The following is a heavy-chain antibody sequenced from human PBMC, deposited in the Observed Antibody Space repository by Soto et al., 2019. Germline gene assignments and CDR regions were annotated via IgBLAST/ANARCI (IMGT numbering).Heavy chain of an antibody. CDR1: GFAFNLYD. V-gene: IGHV3-30-3*01. Sequence: PGGSLRLSCAASGFAFNLYDMHWVRQAPGKGLEWVSSISNDGNTKSYTDSVKGRFTISRDNSRNTLYLVMNSPDSGPEDTAVYFCARDPTSESVPGDFDYWGRGT. CDR3: ARDPTSESVPGDFDY. J-gene: IGHJ4*02. CDR2: ISNDGNTK.